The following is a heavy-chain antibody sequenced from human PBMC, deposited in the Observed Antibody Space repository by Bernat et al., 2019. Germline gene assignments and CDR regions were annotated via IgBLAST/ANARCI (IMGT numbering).Heavy chain of an antibody. V-gene: IGHV1-2*04. CDR1: GYTFTGYY. D-gene: IGHD2-2*01. Sequence: QVQLVQSGAEVKKPGASVKVSCKASGYTFTGYYMHWVRQAPGQGLEWMGWINPNSGGTNYAQKFQGWVTMTRDTSISTAYMELSRLRYDDTAVYYCARDSGTYCSSTSCYVYYYGMDVWGQGTTVTVSS. CDR2: INPNSGGT. J-gene: IGHJ6*02. CDR3: ARDSGTYCSSTSCYVYYYGMDV.